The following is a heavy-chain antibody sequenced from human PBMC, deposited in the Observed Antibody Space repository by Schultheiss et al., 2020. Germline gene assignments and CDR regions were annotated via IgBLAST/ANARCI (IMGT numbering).Heavy chain of an antibody. J-gene: IGHJ4*02. Sequence: SETLSLTCTVSGGSISSYYWSWIRQPPGKGLEWIGYIYYSGSTNYNPSLKSRVTISVDKSKNQFSLKLSSVTAADTAVYYCARDRGSGRGFDYWGQGTLVTVSS. CDR1: GGSISSYY. D-gene: IGHD3-10*01. V-gene: IGHV4-59*12. CDR3: ARDRGSGRGFDY. CDR2: IYYSGST.